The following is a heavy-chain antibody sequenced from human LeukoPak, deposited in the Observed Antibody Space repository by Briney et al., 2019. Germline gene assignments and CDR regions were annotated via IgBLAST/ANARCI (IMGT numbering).Heavy chain of an antibody. V-gene: IGHV1-24*01. Sequence: ASVTVSCKVSEYTLTELSMHWVRQAPGKGLEWLGGFDPEDGEIIYAQKFQGRVTMSDDTSTDTAYMELGSLRSDDTAVYYCAADRGDYSGSYWTACDIWGQGTMVTVSS. J-gene: IGHJ3*02. CDR2: FDPEDGEI. D-gene: IGHD1-26*01. CDR3: AADRGDYSGSYWTACDI. CDR1: EYTLTELS.